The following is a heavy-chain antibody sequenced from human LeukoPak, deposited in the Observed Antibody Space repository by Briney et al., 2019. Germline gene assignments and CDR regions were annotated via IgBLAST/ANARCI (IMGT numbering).Heavy chain of an antibody. CDR2: IYPGNSDT. CDR3: ARLPTMVRGVISSDY. CDR1: GYSFINYW. V-gene: IGHV5-51*01. D-gene: IGHD3-10*01. J-gene: IGHJ4*02. Sequence: GESLKIFCKGSGYSFINYWIAWVRQMPGKGLEWMGIIYPGNSDTRYSPSFQGQVTISADKSITTAYLQWSSLKASDTAMYYCARLPTMVRGVISSDYWGQGTLVTVSS.